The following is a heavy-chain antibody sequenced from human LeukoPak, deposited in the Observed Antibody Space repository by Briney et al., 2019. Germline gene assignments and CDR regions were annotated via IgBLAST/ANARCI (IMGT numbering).Heavy chain of an antibody. CDR3: AGDHTLVRGVINY. V-gene: IGHV6-1*01. CDR2: TYYRSKWYN. CDR1: GDSVSSSSAA. Sequence: SQTLSLTCAISGDSVSSSSAAWNWIRQSPSRGLEWLGRTYYRSKWYNHYAVSVKSRITINPDTSKDQFSLQLNSVTPEDTAMYYCAGDHTLVRGVINYWGQGTLVTVSA. J-gene: IGHJ4*02. D-gene: IGHD3-10*01.